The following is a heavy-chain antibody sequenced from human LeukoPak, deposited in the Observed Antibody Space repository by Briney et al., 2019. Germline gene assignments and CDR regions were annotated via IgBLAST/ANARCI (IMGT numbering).Heavy chain of an antibody. Sequence: ASVKVSCKASGYTFTGYYMHWVRQAPGQGLEWMGWINPNSGGTNYAQKFQGRVTMTRDTPISTAYMELSSLRSEDTAVYYCARGSGLWFGPQGFDPWGQGTLVTVSS. D-gene: IGHD3-10*01. CDR3: ARGSGLWFGPQGFDP. CDR2: INPNSGGT. V-gene: IGHV1-2*02. CDR1: GYTFTGYY. J-gene: IGHJ5*02.